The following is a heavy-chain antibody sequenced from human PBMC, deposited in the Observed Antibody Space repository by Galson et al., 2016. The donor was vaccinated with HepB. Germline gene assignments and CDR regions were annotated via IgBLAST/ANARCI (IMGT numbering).Heavy chain of an antibody. CDR1: GFTFSSYG. J-gene: IGHJ3*02. CDR2: ITYDGSIK. D-gene: IGHD1-1*01. Sequence: SLRLSCAVSGFTFSSYGMHWVRQAPGKGLEWVADITYDGSIKDYADSVKGRFTISRDNANNTVFLQMTSLRADDTAFYYCARDRSPLVLAHNNNWDNDAFDIWGQGTLVTVSS. CDR3: ARDRSPLVLAHNNNWDNDAFDI. V-gene: IGHV3-30*03.